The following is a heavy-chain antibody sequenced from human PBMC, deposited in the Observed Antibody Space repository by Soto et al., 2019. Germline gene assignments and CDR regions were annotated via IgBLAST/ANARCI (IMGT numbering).Heavy chain of an antibody. V-gene: IGHV3-64*01. J-gene: IGHJ4*02. Sequence: EVQLVESGGGLVQPGGSLRLSCAASGFTFSSYAMHWVRQAPGKGLEYVSAISSNGGSTYYANSVKGRFTISRDNSKNTLYLQMGSLRAEDMDVYYCARQWLDSYYFDYWGQGTLVTVSS. CDR2: ISSNGGST. CDR3: ARQWLDSYYFDY. D-gene: IGHD6-19*01. CDR1: GFTFSSYA.